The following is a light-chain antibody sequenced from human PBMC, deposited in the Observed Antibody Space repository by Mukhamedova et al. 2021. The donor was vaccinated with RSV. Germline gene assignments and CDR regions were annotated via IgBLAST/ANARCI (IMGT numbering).Light chain of an antibody. J-gene: IGKJ1*01. V-gene: IGKV1D-13*01. CDR2: LAT. CDR3: QQANDHPRT. Sequence: WYQRRVHGKAPTLLIYLATALEAGVPSRFSGSGSGTDFSLTITSLQPEDFATYYCQQANDHPRTFGQGTTVEI.